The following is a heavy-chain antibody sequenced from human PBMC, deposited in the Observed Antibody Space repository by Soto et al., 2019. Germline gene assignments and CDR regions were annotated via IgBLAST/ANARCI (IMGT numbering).Heavy chain of an antibody. CDR3: ARDQGGEFLKGSGMDV. V-gene: IGHV4-59*01. Sequence: QVQLQESGPGLVKPSETLSLTCTVSGDSISRYYWSWIRLSPGKGLEWIGYIYYSGETNYNPSVKSRDTISVDRTKNQFSLKPSSVTAADTAVHYCARDQGGEFLKGSGMDVWGQGTTVTVSS. D-gene: IGHD3-10*01. CDR2: IYYSGET. CDR1: GDSISRYY. J-gene: IGHJ6*02.